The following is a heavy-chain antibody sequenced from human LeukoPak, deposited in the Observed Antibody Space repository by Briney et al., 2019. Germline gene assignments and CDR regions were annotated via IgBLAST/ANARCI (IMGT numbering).Heavy chain of an antibody. D-gene: IGHD3-10*02. CDR3: ARDPAITMLLSYMDV. Sequence: GGSLRLSCAASGFTFSSYSMNWVRQAPGKGLEWVSSISSSSSYIYYADSVKGRFTISRDNAKNSLYLQMNSLRAEDTAVYYCARDPAITMLLSYMDVWGKGTTVTVSS. J-gene: IGHJ6*03. CDR2: ISSSSSYI. CDR1: GFTFSSYS. V-gene: IGHV3-21*01.